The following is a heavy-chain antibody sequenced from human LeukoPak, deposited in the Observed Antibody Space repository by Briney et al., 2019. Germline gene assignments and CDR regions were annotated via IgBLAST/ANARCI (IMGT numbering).Heavy chain of an antibody. CDR1: GYTFTGYY. CDR3: ARDPLYIWWLRTHPRQDYYFDY. Sequence: ASVKVSCKASGYTFTGYYMHWVRQAPGQGLEWMGWINPNSGGTNYAQKFQGRVTMTRDTSISTAYMELSRLRSDDTAVYYCARDPLYIWWLRTHPRQDYYFDYWGQGTLVTVSS. D-gene: IGHD5-12*01. V-gene: IGHV1-2*02. CDR2: INPNSGGT. J-gene: IGHJ4*02.